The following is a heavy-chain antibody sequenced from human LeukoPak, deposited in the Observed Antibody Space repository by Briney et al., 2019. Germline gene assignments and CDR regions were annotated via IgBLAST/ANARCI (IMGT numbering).Heavy chain of an antibody. J-gene: IGHJ4*02. CDR3: ARTYYYDSSGSTPYSFY. CDR2: IYHSGRT. D-gene: IGHD3-22*01. CDR1: GYSISSGYY. Sequence: SETLSLTCTVSGYSISSGYYWGWIRQPPGKGLEWIGSIYHSGRTFYNPSLKSRVTISVDTSKNQFSLKLTSVTAADTAVYYCARTYYYDSSGSTPYSFYWGQGTLVTVSS. V-gene: IGHV4-38-2*02.